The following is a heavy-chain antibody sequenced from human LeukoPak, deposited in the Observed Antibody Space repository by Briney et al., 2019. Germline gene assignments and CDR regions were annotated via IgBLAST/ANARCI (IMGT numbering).Heavy chain of an antibody. D-gene: IGHD3-10*01. CDR3: AGILWFGELLGGFDY. CDR2: IIPILGIA. V-gene: IGHV1-69*04. J-gene: IGHJ4*02. Sequence: SVKVSCKASGGTFSSYAISWVRQAPGQGLEWMGRIIPILGIANYAQKFQGRVTITADKSTGTAYMELSSLRSEDTAVYYCAGILWFGELLGGFDYWGQGTLVTVSS. CDR1: GGTFSSYA.